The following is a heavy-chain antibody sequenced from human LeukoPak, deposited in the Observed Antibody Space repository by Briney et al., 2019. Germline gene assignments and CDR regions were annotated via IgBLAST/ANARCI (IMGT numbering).Heavy chain of an antibody. CDR2: TYHRSKWYN. D-gene: IGHD6-19*01. CDR3: ARGGSYITVSLFAN. V-gene: IGHV6-1*01. J-gene: IGHJ4*02. Sequence: SQTLSLTCAISGDSVSSNSAPWNWIRQSPSRGLEWLGRTYHRSKWYNDYAVSVKSRMTINADTSKNQFSVQLNSVTPEDTAVYYCARGGSYITVSLFANWGQGTLVTVSS. CDR1: GDSVSSNSAP.